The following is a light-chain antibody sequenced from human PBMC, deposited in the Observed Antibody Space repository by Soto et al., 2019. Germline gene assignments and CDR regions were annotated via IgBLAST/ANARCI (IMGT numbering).Light chain of an antibody. J-gene: IGLJ2*01. Sequence: QSALTQPRSVSGSPGQSVTISCTGTSSDVGGDKYVSWYQQFPGKAPKLMIYDVSKRPSGVPDRFSGSKSGNTASLTISGLQTEDEADYYCRSYAGRYTVVFGGGTKLTVL. CDR2: DVS. CDR1: SSDVGGDKY. V-gene: IGLV2-11*01. CDR3: RSYAGRYTVV.